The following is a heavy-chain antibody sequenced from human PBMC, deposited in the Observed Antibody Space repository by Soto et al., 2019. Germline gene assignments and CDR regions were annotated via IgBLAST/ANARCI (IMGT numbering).Heavy chain of an antibody. J-gene: IGHJ4*02. CDR1: GGSISSYY. V-gene: IGHV4-59*12. D-gene: IGHD1-20*01. CDR3: ARGRGIITSQKIVNTFDH. Sequence: PSETLSLTCTVSGGSISSYYWSWIRQPPGKGLEWIGYIYYSGSTNYNPSLKSRVTISVDTSKNQFSLKLSSVTAADTAVYYCARGRGIITSQKIVNTFDHWGQGTLVTVSS. CDR2: IYYSGST.